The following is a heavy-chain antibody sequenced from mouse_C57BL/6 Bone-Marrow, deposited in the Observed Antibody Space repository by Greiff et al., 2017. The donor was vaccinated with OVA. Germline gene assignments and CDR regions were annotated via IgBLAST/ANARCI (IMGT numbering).Heavy chain of an antibody. J-gene: IGHJ3*01. CDR1: GFTFSDYG. Sequence: DVMLVESGGGLVKPGGSLKLSCAASGFTFSDYGMHWVRQAPEKGLEWVAYISSGSSTIYYADTVKGRFTISRDNAKNTLFLQMTSLRSEDTAMYYCATARWFAYWGQGTLVTVSA. D-gene: IGHD3-1*01. CDR2: ISSGSSTI. CDR3: ATARWFAY. V-gene: IGHV5-17*01.